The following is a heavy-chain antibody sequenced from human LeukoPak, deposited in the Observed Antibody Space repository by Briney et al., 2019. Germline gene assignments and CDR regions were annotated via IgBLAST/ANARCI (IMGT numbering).Heavy chain of an antibody. CDR3: ATDPVDTAMVLADY. V-gene: IGHV1-69-2*01. Sequence: ASVKVSCKASGGTFSSYAISWVQQAPGKGLEWMGRVDPEDGETIYAEKFQGRVTITADTSTDTAYMELSSLRSEDTAVYYCATDPVDTAMVLADYWGQGTLVTVSS. J-gene: IGHJ4*02. CDR1: GGTFSSYA. CDR2: VDPEDGET. D-gene: IGHD5-18*01.